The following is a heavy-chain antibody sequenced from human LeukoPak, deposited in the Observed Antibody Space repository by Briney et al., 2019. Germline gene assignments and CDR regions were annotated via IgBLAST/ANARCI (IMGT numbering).Heavy chain of an antibody. D-gene: IGHD4-17*01. CDR2: MNPNSGNT. CDR1: GYTFTGYY. V-gene: IGHV1-8*02. Sequence: ASVKVSCKASGYTFTGYYMHWVRQAPGQGLEWMGWMNPNSGNTGYAQKFQGRVTMTRNTSISTAYMELSSLRSEDTAVYYCATNYGDSDFDYWGQGTLVTVSS. CDR3: ATNYGDSDFDY. J-gene: IGHJ4*02.